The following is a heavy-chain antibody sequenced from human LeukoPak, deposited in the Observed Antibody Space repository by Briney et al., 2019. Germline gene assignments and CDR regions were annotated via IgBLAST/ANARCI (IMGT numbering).Heavy chain of an antibody. CDR2: INHSGST. V-gene: IGHV4-34*01. Sequence: SETLSLTCAVYGGSFSGYYWSWIRQPPGKGLEWIGEINHSGSTNYNPSLKSRVTMSLDTSKDQFSLKLSSVTAADTAAYYCARGGGDYWGQGTLVTVSS. CDR1: GGSFSGYY. J-gene: IGHJ4*02. CDR3: ARGGGDY. D-gene: IGHD4-23*01.